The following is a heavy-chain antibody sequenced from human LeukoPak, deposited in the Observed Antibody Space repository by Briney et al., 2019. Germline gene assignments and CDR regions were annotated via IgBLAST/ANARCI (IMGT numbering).Heavy chain of an antibody. CDR2: IYAGDSGS. V-gene: IGHV5-51*01. D-gene: IGHD3-10*01. Sequence: GESLKISCKASGFRISNYWIGWVRQMPGEGLEWMGIIYAGDSGSRYSPSFQGQVTISADKSISTAYLQWSSLKASDTAMYYCAREGGSGSSYYFDYWGQGTLVTVSS. CDR1: GFRISNYW. J-gene: IGHJ4*02. CDR3: AREGGSGSSYYFDY.